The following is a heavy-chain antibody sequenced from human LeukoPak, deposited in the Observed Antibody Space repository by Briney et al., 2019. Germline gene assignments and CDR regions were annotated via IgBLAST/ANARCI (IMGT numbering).Heavy chain of an antibody. CDR1: GFTFSFQW. D-gene: IGHD5-18*01. CDR3: AKDSYSKGDY. V-gene: IGHV3-7*01. Sequence: PGGPLRLSCAASGFTFSFQWMTWLRHAPGKGREWVANIKNDGTVKNYVDSVKGRFTSSRDNAKNSLYLQMNSLRAEDTGVYYCAKDSYSKGDYWGQGVLVTVSS. J-gene: IGHJ4*02. CDR2: IKNDGTVK.